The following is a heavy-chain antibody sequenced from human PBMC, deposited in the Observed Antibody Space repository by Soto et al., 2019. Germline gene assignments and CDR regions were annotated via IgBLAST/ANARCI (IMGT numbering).Heavy chain of an antibody. D-gene: IGHD3-3*01. CDR2: INPNSGDT. J-gene: IGHJ3*01. CDR3: ARGLRDSTIFGFNGFDS. Sequence: SVKVSCKGSGYTFTDYYIHWVQQAPGQGLEWMGWINPNSGDTKSALKFHGWITMTRDTSINTAYMELSRLKSDDMAVYYCARGLRDSTIFGFNGFDSWGQGTMVTVSS. CDR1: GYTFTDYY. V-gene: IGHV1-2*04.